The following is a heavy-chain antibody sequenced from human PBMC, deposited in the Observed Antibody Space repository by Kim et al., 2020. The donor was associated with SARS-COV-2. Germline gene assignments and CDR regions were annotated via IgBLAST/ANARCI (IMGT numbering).Heavy chain of an antibody. J-gene: IGHJ5*02. CDR1: GYSISSGYY. Sequence: SETLSLTCTVSGYSISSGYYWGWIRQPPGKGLEWIGSIYHSGSTYYNPSLKSRVTISVDTSKNQFSLKLSSVTAADTAVYYCARDGDEGMGSSWYLGGWFNPWGQGTLVTVSS. D-gene: IGHD6-13*01. CDR2: IYHSGST. CDR3: ARDGDEGMGSSWYLGGWFNP. V-gene: IGHV4-38-2*02.